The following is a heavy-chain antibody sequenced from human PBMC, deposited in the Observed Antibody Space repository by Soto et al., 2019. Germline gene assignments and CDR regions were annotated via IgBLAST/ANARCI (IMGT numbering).Heavy chain of an antibody. Sequence: GESLKISCQTSGYTFTNYWIGWVRQMPGGGLEWLGLISPRDFDVRYSPSFEGQVTISADRSTATAFLHWRSLEASDSALYFCARLVSLLQPIDSWGQGTPVTVSS. CDR2: ISPRDFDV. J-gene: IGHJ5*01. CDR1: GYTFTNYW. CDR3: ARLVSLLQPIDS. V-gene: IGHV5-51*01. D-gene: IGHD4-4*01.